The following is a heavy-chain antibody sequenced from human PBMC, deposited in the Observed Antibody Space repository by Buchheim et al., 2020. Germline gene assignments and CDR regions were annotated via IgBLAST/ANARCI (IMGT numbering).Heavy chain of an antibody. CDR1: GFTFSSYW. Sequence: EVQLVESGGGLVQPGGSLRLSCVASGFTFSSYWMSWVRQAPGKGLEWVANIKQDGSEKYYVDSVKGRFTISRDNAKNSLYLEMNSLRAEDTAVYYCARDFLSTTVDYWGQGTL. J-gene: IGHJ4*02. CDR2: IKQDGSEK. V-gene: IGHV3-7*01. D-gene: IGHD4-17*01. CDR3: ARDFLSTTVDY.